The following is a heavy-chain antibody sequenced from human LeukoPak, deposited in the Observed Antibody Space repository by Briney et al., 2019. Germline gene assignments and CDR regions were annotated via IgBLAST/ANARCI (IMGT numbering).Heavy chain of an antibody. J-gene: IGHJ4*02. D-gene: IGHD2-15*01. CDR2: IYYSRST. CDR3: ARYCSGGSCYSYGFDY. Sequence: PSETLSLTCTVSGGSISSGGYYWSWIRPRPGKGLDWIGYIYYSRSTYYNPSLKSRVTISVDTSKNHFSLKLSSVTAADTALYYCARYCSGGSCYSYGFDYWGQGTLVTVSS. V-gene: IGHV4-31*03. CDR1: GGSISSGGYY.